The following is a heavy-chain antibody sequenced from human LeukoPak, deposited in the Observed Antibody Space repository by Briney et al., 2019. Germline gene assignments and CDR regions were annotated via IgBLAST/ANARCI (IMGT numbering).Heavy chain of an antibody. V-gene: IGHV3-11*01. J-gene: IGHJ4*02. CDR3: AADITGYFDY. Sequence: GGSLRLSCEASGFTFSNCYMTWVRQAPGRGLESLSYISGSGGVIYYADSVKGRFTISRDNAKNSLYLQMNSLRAEDTAVYYCAADITGYFDYWGQGALVTVSS. CDR1: GFTFSNCY. CDR2: ISGSGGVI. D-gene: IGHD2-8*02.